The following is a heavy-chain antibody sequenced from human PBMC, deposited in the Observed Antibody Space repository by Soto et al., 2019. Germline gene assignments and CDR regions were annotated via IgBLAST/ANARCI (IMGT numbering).Heavy chain of an antibody. CDR3: ARGGYSSSWYDY. V-gene: IGHV4-30-2*01. Sequence: PSETLSLTCAVSGGSISSGGYSWSWIRQPPGKGLEWIGYIYHSGSTYYNPSLKSRVTISVDRSKNQFSLKLSSVTAADTAVYYCARGGYSSSWYDYWGQGTLVTVSS. CDR1: GGSISSGGYS. CDR2: IYHSGST. D-gene: IGHD6-13*01. J-gene: IGHJ4*02.